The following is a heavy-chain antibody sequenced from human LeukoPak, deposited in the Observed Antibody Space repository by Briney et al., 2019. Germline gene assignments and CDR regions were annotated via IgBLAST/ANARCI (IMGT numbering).Heavy chain of an antibody. J-gene: IGHJ5*02. CDR1: GFTFSSYG. V-gene: IGHV3-33*06. Sequence: GGSLRLSCAASGFTFSSYGMHWVRQAPGKGLEWVAVIWYDGSNKYYADSVKGRFTISRDNSKNTLYLQMNSLRAEDTAVYYCAKDKYSNYRVDWFDPWGQGTLVTVSS. CDR2: IWYDGSNK. D-gene: IGHD4-11*01. CDR3: AKDKYSNYRVDWFDP.